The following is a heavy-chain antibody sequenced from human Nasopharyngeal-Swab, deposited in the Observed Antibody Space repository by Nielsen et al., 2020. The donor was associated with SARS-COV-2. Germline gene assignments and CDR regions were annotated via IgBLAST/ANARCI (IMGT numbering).Heavy chain of an antibody. Sequence: GESLKISCAASGFTFSNAWMSWVRQAPGKGLEWVGRIKSKTDGGTTDYAAPVKGRFTISRDDSKNTLYLQMNSLKTEDTAVYYRTTVLRFLEWLYYFDYWGQGTLVTVSS. CDR2: IKSKTDGGTT. D-gene: IGHD3-3*01. CDR3: TTVLRFLEWLYYFDY. J-gene: IGHJ4*02. V-gene: IGHV3-15*01. CDR1: GFTFSNAW.